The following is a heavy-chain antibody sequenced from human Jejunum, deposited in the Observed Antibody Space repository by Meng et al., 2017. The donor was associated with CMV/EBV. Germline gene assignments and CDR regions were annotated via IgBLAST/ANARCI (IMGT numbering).Heavy chain of an antibody. V-gene: IGHV4-30-4*08. CDR3: ARGSIFVSFDS. CDR1: GGSIGSGDYY. D-gene: IGHD3-3*01. CDR2: IHDTGST. J-gene: IGHJ4*02. Sequence: QWQLQESGPGLVKPSQTLSLTCSVSGGSIGSGDYYWSWIRQPPGKGLEWIGYIHDTGSTYYNPSLKSRVDISLGTSRNHFSLTLSSVTAEDTAVYFCARGSIFVSFDSWGQGTLVTVS.